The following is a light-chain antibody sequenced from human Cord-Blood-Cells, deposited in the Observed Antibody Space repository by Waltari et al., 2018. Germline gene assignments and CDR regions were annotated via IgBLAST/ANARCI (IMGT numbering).Light chain of an antibody. CDR2: AAS. CDR3: QQSYSTPRT. V-gene: IGKV1-39*01. J-gene: IGKJ1*01. Sequence: DIQMTQSPSSLSASVGDRVTITCRASQSISSYLNWYQQKPGKAPKLLIYAASSLQSGVPARFSGSGSGTDFTLTISRLQPEYFATYYCQQSYSTPRTVGQGTKVEIK. CDR1: QSISSY.